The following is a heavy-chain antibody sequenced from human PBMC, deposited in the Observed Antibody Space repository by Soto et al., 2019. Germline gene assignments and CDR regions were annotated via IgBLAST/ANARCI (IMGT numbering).Heavy chain of an antibody. J-gene: IGHJ4*02. Sequence: QVRLQESGPGLVKPSGTPSLTCAVSGGSLSSSNWWTWVRQPPGKGLEWIGEIYHSGSTNYNPSLQSRVPLSVDKSKNQFSLTLRSVTAADTAVSYCARWLPRSGFDYWGQGTLVTVSS. V-gene: IGHV4-4*02. CDR3: ARWLPRSGFDY. CDR1: GGSLSSSNW. CDR2: IYHSGST. D-gene: IGHD3-10*01.